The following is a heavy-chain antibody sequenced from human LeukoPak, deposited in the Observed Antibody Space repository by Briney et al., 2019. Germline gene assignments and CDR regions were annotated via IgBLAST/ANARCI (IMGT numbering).Heavy chain of an antibody. D-gene: IGHD3-10*01. J-gene: IGHJ4*02. CDR1: GGSIRSSTYY. V-gene: IGHV4-39*01. CDR2: IFYSGST. CDR3: ARHVLLSIPRRNRCYFDY. Sequence: RPSETLSLTCTVSGGSIRSSTYYWGWIRQPPGKGLEWIGSIFYSGSTYYNPSLKSRVTISVDTSKNQFSLKLSSVTAADTAVYYCARHVLLSIPRRNRCYFDYWGQGTLVTVSS.